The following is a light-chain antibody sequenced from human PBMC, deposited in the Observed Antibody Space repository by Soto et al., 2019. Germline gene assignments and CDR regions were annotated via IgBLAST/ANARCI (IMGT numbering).Light chain of an antibody. CDR3: QQYNNWPRAT. V-gene: IGKV3-15*01. J-gene: IGKJ4*01. Sequence: EIVLTQSPGTLSLSPGERATLSCRASQRVDDSNLAWYQQKPGQPPRLLMFRASIRATGFPARFSGSGSGTEFNITISSLQSEDSAVYYCQQYNNWPRATFGGGTKVDIK. CDR2: RAS. CDR1: QRVDDSN.